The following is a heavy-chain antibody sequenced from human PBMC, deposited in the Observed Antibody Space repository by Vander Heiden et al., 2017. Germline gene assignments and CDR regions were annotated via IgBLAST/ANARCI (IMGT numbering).Heavy chain of an antibody. Sequence: QVQLVQFGGGSDQPGRSLILSCAASGFTFSSYAMHWVRQAPGKGLEWVAVISYDGSNKYYADSVKGRFTISRDNSKNTLYLQMNSLRAEDTAVYYCARDTAMVTYYYYGMDVWGQGTTVTVSS. CDR3: ARDTAMVTYYYYGMDV. CDR1: GFTFSSYA. D-gene: IGHD5-18*01. V-gene: IGHV3-30-3*01. J-gene: IGHJ6*02. CDR2: ISYDGSNK.